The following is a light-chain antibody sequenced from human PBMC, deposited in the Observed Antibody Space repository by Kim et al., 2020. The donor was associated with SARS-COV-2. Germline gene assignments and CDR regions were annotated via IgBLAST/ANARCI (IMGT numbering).Light chain of an antibody. V-gene: IGKV3-20*01. Sequence: SLGERAPLACTASQRIGNKPLAWYHQKPGQAPRLLIYRASNRATGVPDRFSGSGSGTDFTLTINRLEPEDFAVYYCQQFGDSPLYSFGQGTKLEI. J-gene: IGKJ2*03. CDR2: RAS. CDR1: QRIGNKP. CDR3: QQFGDSPLYS.